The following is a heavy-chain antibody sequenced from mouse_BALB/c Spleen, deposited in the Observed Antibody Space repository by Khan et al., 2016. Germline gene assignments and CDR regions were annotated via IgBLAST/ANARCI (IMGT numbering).Heavy chain of an antibody. Sequence: QVQLQQSGAELMKPGASVKISCKATGYTFSRYWIERIKQRPGHGLEWIGEIFPGNNSTNYNEKFKGKATFTADTSSNTAYTQLSSLTSEDCAVLYRAKGYYGSTYYGMYFWGQGTSGTVSS. CDR3: AKGYYGSTYYGMYF. V-gene: IGHV1-9*01. CDR1: GYTFSRYW. J-gene: IGHJ4*01. D-gene: IGHD1-1*01. CDR2: IFPGNNST.